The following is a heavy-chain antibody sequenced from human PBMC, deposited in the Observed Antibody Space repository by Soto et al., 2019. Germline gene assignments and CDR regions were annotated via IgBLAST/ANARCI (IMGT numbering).Heavy chain of an antibody. J-gene: IGHJ6*02. CDR3: ARVRGVTGTMSYYYYGMDV. V-gene: IGHV1-69*01. CDR1: GGTFSSYA. D-gene: IGHD1-7*01. Sequence: QVQLVQSGAEVKKPGSSVKVSCTASGGTFSSYAISWVRQAPGQGLEWMGGIIPIFGTANYAQKFQGRVTITADESTSTAYMELSSLGSEDTAVYYCARVRGVTGTMSYYYYGMDVWGQGTTVTVSS. CDR2: IIPIFGTA.